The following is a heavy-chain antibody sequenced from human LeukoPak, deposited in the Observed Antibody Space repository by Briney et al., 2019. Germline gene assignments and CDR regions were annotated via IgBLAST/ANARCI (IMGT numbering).Heavy chain of an antibody. CDR2: IYYSGST. CDR1: GGSISSGDYY. J-gene: IGHJ3*02. D-gene: IGHD2-15*01. V-gene: IGHV4-30-4*01. CDR3: ARDYSLSHDAFDI. Sequence: QTSETLSLTCTVSGGSISSGDYYWSWIRQPPGKGLEWIGYIYYSGSTYYNPSLKSRVTISVDTSKNQFSLKLSSVTAADTAVYYCARDYSLSHDAFDIWGQGTMVTVSS.